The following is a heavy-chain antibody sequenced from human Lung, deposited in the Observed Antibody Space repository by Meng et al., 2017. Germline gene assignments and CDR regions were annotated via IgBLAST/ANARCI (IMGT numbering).Heavy chain of an antibody. V-gene: IGHV3-74*01. CDR1: GFTFSSYW. J-gene: IGHJ4*02. D-gene: IGHD4-17*01. Sequence: ELQLVESGGGLVQPGGSLRLSRAASGFTFSSYWMHWGRQAPGRGLVWVSRINSDGSSTSYADSVNGRFTISRDNAKNTLAQQMNSLRAEDTAVYYCARGGVTTDDWGQGTLVTVSS. CDR3: ARGGVTTDD. CDR2: INSDGSST.